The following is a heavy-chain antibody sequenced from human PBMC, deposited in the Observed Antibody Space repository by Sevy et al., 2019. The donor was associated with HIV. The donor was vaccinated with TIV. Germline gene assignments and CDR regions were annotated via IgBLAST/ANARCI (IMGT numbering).Heavy chain of an antibody. V-gene: IGHV3-33*01. CDR3: ARDGLSSGWLFDS. Sequence: GGSLRLSCAASGFTFSSYGMHWVRQSPGKGLEWVAVIWYDGGNNYYADSVKGRFTISRDNSKNTLYLQMNSLRGEDTAVYYCARDGLSSGWLFDSWGQGTLVTVSS. CDR1: GFTFSSYG. D-gene: IGHD6-19*01. CDR2: IWYDGGNN. J-gene: IGHJ4*02.